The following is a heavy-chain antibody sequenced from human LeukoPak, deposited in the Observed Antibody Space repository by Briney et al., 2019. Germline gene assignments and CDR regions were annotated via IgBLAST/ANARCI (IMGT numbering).Heavy chain of an antibody. J-gene: IGHJ4*02. Sequence: GGFLRLSCAASGFTFSSSKMNWVRQAPGKGLEWVSYISSSGSTIYYADSVRGRFTISRDNAKNSLYLQMSSLRAEDTAVYYCARDRRVGAINFDYWGQGTLVTVSS. CDR2: ISSSGSTI. CDR3: ARDRRVGAINFDY. D-gene: IGHD1-26*01. V-gene: IGHV3-48*03. CDR1: GFTFSSSK.